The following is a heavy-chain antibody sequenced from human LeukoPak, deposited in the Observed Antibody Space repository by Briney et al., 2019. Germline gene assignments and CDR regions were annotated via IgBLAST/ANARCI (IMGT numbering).Heavy chain of an antibody. Sequence: GGSLRLSCAASGYTFSSYAMSWVRQAPGKGLEWVSAISGSGGSTYYADSVKGRFTISRDNSKNTLYLQMNSLRAEDTAVYYCANRDMGLGNSWYPLDYWGQGTLVTASS. V-gene: IGHV3-23*01. CDR1: GYTFSSYA. D-gene: IGHD6-13*01. CDR3: ANRDMGLGNSWYPLDY. J-gene: IGHJ4*02. CDR2: ISGSGGST.